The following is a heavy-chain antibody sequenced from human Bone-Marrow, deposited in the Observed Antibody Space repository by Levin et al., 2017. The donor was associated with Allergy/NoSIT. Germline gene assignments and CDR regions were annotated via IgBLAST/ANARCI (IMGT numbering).Heavy chain of an antibody. J-gene: IGHJ4*02. V-gene: IGHV3-21*01. D-gene: IGHD1-14*01. CDR3: ARGAWPEQDY. CDR1: GFTFSTYS. CDR2: ISSSSSYI. Sequence: GGSLRLSCAASGFTFSTYSMNWVRQAPGKGLEWVSTISSSSSYIYYADSVKGRFASSRDNAKNSLYLQMNSLRAEDTAVYYCARGAWPEQDYWGQGTLVTVSS.